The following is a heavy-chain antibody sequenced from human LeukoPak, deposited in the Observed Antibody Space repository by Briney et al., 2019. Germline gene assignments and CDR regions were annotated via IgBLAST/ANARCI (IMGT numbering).Heavy chain of an antibody. CDR1: GFTFSSYA. D-gene: IGHD1-26*01. Sequence: SLRLSCAASGFTFSSYAMSWVRQAPGKGLEWVSGISYSSGSIGYVDSVKGRFTISRDNAKNSLYLQMNSLRVEDTALYYCVKDRGGSSELGDAFDVWGQGTMVRVSS. J-gene: IGHJ3*01. V-gene: IGHV3-9*01. CDR3: VKDRGGSSELGDAFDV. CDR2: ISYSSGSI.